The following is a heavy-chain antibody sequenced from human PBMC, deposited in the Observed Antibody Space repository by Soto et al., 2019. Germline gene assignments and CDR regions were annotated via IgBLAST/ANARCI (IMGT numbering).Heavy chain of an antibody. CDR2: IYPGDSDT. CDR1: GYTFTRYW. D-gene: IGHD5-18*01. V-gene: IGHV5-51*01. CDR3: ARHDTAMVHRFDY. Sequence: PGESLKISCKGSGYTFTRYWIGWVRQMPGKGLEWMGIIYPGDSDTRYSPSFQGHVTISADKSISTAYLQWSSLKASDTAMYYCARHDTAMVHRFDYWGQGTLVTVSS. J-gene: IGHJ4*02.